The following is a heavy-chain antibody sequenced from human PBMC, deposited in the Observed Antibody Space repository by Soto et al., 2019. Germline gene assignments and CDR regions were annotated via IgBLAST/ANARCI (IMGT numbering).Heavy chain of an antibody. V-gene: IGHV3-30*03. CDR1: GFTFSSYG. CDR2: ISYGGGSK. CDR3: AGAEDAFDI. J-gene: IGHJ3*02. Sequence: GGSLRLSCAASGFTFSSYGMHWVRQAPGKGLEWVSAISYGGGSKYYADSVKGRFTISRDNSKNTLYLQMNSLRAEDTAVYYCAGAEDAFDIWGQGTMVTVSS.